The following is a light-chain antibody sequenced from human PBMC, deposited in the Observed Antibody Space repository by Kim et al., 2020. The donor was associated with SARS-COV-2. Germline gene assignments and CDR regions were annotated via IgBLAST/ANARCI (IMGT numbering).Light chain of an antibody. CDR3: MQAPQTPYS. J-gene: IGKJ2*03. V-gene: IGKV2-28*01. CDR1: QSLLHSNGYNY. CDR2: LGS. Sequence: DIVMTQSPLSLPVTPGEPASLSCSSSQSLLHSNGYNYLDWYLQKPGQSPQLLIYLGSNRASGGPDRFSGSGSGTDFTLKISRVEAEDVGVYDCMQAPQTPYSFGQGTKLEI.